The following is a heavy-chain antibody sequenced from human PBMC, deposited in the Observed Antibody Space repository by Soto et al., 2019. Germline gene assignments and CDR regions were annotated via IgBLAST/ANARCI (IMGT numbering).Heavy chain of an antibody. J-gene: IGHJ4*02. Sequence: EVQLVESGGGLVQPGGSLRLSCAASGFTFSSYWMHWVRQAPGKGLVWVSRINEDGSTINYADSVKGRFTISRDNAKNELYLEMNGVRAENMAVYYRASNMGGRGGYWGQGTLVTVSS. CDR1: GFTFSSYW. V-gene: IGHV3-74*01. CDR3: ASNMGGRGGY. CDR2: INEDGSTI. D-gene: IGHD3-16*01.